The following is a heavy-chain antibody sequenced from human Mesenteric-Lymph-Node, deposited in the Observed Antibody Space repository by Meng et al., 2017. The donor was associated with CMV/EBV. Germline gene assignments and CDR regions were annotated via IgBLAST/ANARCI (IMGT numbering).Heavy chain of an antibody. CDR3: ARLSYYFDY. Sequence: LRLSCAVYGGSFSGYYWSWIRQPPGKGLEWIGEINHSGSTNYNPSLKSRVTISVDTSKNQFSLKLSSVTAADTAVYYCARLSYYFDYWGQGTLVTVSS. CDR1: GGSFSGYY. J-gene: IGHJ4*02. V-gene: IGHV4-34*01. D-gene: IGHD3-10*01. CDR2: INHSGST.